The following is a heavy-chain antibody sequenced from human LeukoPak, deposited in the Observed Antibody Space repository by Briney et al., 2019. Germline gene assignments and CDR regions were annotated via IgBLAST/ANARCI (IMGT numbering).Heavy chain of an antibody. D-gene: IGHD3-10*01. V-gene: IGHV4-34*01. CDR1: GGSFSGYY. J-gene: IGHJ4*02. CDR2: INHSGST. Sequence: SETLSLTCAVYGGSFSGYYWSWIRQPPGKGLGWIGEINHSGSTNYNPSLKSRVTISVDTSKNQFSLKLSSVTAADTAVYYCARAKPKNMVRGLIMRRESRYYFDYWGQGTLVTVSS. CDR3: ARAKPKNMVRGLIMRRESRYYFDY.